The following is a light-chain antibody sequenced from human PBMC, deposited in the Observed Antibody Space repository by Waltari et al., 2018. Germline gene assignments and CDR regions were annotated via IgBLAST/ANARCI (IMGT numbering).Light chain of an antibody. CDR2: TAS. V-gene: IGKV1-39*01. Sequence: DIQMTQSPSSLSASVGDRVTITCRASQSISSYLNWYQQKLGKAPKHLIYTASSLQSGVPSRFSGSGSGTDFTLTISSLQPEDFATYDCQQSYSSPYTFGQGTKLEIK. CDR3: QQSYSSPYT. J-gene: IGKJ2*01. CDR1: QSISSY.